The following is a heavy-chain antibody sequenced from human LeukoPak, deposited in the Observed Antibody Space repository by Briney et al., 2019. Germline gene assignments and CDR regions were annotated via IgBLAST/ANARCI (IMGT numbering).Heavy chain of an antibody. J-gene: IGHJ3*01. V-gene: IGHV4-61*08. D-gene: IGHD5-18*01. CDR1: GGSISSGDYY. CDR3: AREDSYGFAFGV. Sequence: PSETLSLTCTVSGGSISSGDYYWSWIRQPPGKGLEWIGYIFYTGSTDYNPSLKSRVTMSVDTSRNQFSLKLSSVTAADTAVYYCAREDSYGFAFGVWGQGTMVTVSS. CDR2: IFYTGST.